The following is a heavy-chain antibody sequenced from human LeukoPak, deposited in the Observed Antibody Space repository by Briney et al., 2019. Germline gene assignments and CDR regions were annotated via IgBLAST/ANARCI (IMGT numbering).Heavy chain of an antibody. CDR3: ARGPVVLLD. CDR1: GYTFSGYY. Sequence: ASVKVSCEASGYTFSGYYMHWVRQAPGRGLEWMGWINPDGGDTNYAQNFQGRVTVTRDTSITTAYLELKRLTSDDTAVYYCARGPVVLLDWGQGTLVTVSS. D-gene: IGHD4-23*01. V-gene: IGHV1-2*02. CDR2: INPDGGDT. J-gene: IGHJ4*02.